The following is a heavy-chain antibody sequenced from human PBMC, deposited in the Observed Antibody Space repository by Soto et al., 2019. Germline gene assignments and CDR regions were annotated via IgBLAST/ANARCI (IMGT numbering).Heavy chain of an antibody. Sequence: SETLSLTCTLSGGSISGYYWIWIRQPPGKGLEWIGYVYYSGGTKYNPSLESRVTISVDMSNNQFSLMLTSVTAADTAVYYCAKYRRTDAEGYRLDFWGQGTLVTVS. J-gene: IGHJ4*02. CDR3: AKYRRTDAEGYRLDF. CDR2: VYYSGGT. CDR1: GGSISGYY. D-gene: IGHD5-12*01. V-gene: IGHV4-59*01.